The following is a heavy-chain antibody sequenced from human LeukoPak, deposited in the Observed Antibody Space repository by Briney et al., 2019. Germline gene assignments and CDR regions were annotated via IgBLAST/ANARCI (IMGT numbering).Heavy chain of an antibody. CDR2: IYYSGTT. CDR3: ARVSTVAAYYFDY. V-gene: IGHV4-59*01. Sequence: NPSETLSLTCTVSGSSISSYYWSWIRQPPGKGLEWIGYIYYSGTTNYNPSLKSRVTISVDTSKNQFSLKLSSVTVADTAVYYCARVSTVAAYYFDYWGQGTVVTVSS. CDR1: GSSISSYY. D-gene: IGHD6-19*01. J-gene: IGHJ4*02.